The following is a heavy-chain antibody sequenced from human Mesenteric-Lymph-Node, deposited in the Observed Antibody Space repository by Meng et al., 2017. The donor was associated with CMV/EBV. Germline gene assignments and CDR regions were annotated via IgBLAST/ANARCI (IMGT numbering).Heavy chain of an antibody. CDR2: VYYSGST. CDR1: GGSTSSYY. CDR3: AREGGNYYYYGMDV. Sequence: SETLSLTCTVSGGSTSSYYWSWIRQPPGKGLEWIGYVYYSGSTNYNPSLKSRVTISVDTSKNQFSLRLSSVTAADTAVYYCAREGGNYYYYGMDVWGQGTTVTVSS. D-gene: IGHD3-16*01. J-gene: IGHJ6*02. V-gene: IGHV4-59*01.